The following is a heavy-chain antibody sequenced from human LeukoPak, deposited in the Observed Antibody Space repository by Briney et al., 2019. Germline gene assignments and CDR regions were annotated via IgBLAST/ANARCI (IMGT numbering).Heavy chain of an antibody. CDR1: GGSISSYY. CDR3: ARYGTDDAFDI. Sequence: SETLSLTCTVSGGSISSYYWSWIRQPPGKGLEWIGYIYYSGSTNYNPSLKSRVTISVDTSKNQFSLKLSSVTAADTAVYYCARYGTDDAFDIWGQGTMVTVSS. J-gene: IGHJ3*02. CDR2: IYYSGST. V-gene: IGHV4-59*01. D-gene: IGHD1-1*01.